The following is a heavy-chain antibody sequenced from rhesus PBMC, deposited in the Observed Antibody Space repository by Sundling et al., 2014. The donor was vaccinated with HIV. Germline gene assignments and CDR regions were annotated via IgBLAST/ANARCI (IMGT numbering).Heavy chain of an antibody. CDR2: VSDSGGST. CDR3: ASKRERVGYYPNYGLDS. Sequence: QLQLQESGPGLVKPSETLSLTCAVSGDSISTSYWNWIRQSPGKGPEWIGRVSDSGGSTDYNPSLKSRVSISRDTSKNQFSLKVRSVTAADTAMYFCASKRERVGYYPNYGLDSWGQGVVVTVSS. D-gene: IGHD3-3*01. J-gene: IGHJ6*01. V-gene: IGHV4-173*01. CDR1: GDSISTSY.